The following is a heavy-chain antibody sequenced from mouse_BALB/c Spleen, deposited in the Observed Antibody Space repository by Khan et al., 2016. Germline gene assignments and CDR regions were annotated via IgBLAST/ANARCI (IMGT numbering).Heavy chain of an antibody. Sequence: EVQLVESGPGLVQPSQSLSLTCTVTGYSITSGYGWNWIRQFPGNKLEWMGYISYSGSTNYNQSLKSRISITRDTSKNQFFLQLNSVTTEDTSTYYCARPPRIIYWLHVTTLTVSS. CDR2: ISYSGST. CDR1: GYSITSGYG. V-gene: IGHV3-2*02. J-gene: IGHJ2*01. CDR3: ARPPRIIY. D-gene: IGHD2-10*02.